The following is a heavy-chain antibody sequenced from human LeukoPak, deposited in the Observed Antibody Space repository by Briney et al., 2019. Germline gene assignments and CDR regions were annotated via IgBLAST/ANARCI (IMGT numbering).Heavy chain of an antibody. J-gene: IGHJ4*02. D-gene: IGHD2-15*01. CDR1: GFIFSNYA. CDR3: AKSRSGGGSCYNY. V-gene: IGHV3-23*01. Sequence: HPGGSLRLSCAASGFIFSNYAMSWVRQAPGKGLEWVSTISGSDDSTYYADSVRGRFTISRDNSKNTLYLQMNSLRAEDTAVYYCAKSRSGGGSCYNYWGQGTLVTVSS. CDR2: ISGSDDST.